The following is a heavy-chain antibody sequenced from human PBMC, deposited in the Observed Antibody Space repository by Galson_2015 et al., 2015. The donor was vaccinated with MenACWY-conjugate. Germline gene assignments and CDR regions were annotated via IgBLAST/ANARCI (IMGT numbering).Heavy chain of an antibody. CDR1: GFTFSQYA. V-gene: IGHV3-23*01. CDR2: ISDSGAAT. Sequence: SLRLSCAVSGFTFSQYAMSWVRKAPGTGLEWVAIISDSGAATHYIDSVKGRFTISRDNSKNTLYLQMSRLRAEDTALYYCAKDVYMDVWGKGTPVSVSS. CDR3: AKDVYMDV. J-gene: IGHJ6*03.